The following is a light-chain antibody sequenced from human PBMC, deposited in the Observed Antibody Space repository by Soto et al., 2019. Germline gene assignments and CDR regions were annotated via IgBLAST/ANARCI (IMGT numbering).Light chain of an antibody. J-gene: IGLJ3*02. V-gene: IGLV1-47*01. CDR2: RNN. CDR1: SSNIGSNY. CDR3: AAWDDSHSGRV. Sequence: QSVLTQPPSASGTPGQRVTISCSGSSSNIGSNYVYWYQQLPGTAPKLLIYRNNQRPSGVPDRFSGSKSGTSASLAISGLRSEHEADYYCAAWDDSHSGRVFGGGTKLTV.